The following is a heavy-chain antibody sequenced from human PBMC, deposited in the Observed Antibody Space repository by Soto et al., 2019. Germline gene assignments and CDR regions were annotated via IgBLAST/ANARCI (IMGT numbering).Heavy chain of an antibody. CDR1: GYTFTSYD. CDR2: MNPTNGNT. Sequence: QVQLVQSGAEVKKPGASVKVSCKASGYTFTSYDINWVRQAPGQGLEWMGWMNPTNGNTGYAQKFQGRVSMTRNTSISTVYRELSSLRSEQTAAYQFARGPDPYINDCWGKGTLVTVSS. J-gene: IGHJ4*02. CDR3: ARGPDPYINDC. V-gene: IGHV1-8*01. D-gene: IGHD1-1*01.